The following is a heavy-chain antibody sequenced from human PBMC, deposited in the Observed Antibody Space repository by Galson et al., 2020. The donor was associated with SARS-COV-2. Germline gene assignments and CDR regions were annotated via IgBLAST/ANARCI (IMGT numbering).Heavy chain of an antibody. CDR3: ARLHYGEYAPEAFDI. CDR2: ISHSGGT. D-gene: IGHD4-17*01. J-gene: IGHJ3*02. CDR1: GISISSGSYS. Sequence: TLSLTCAVSGISISSGSYSWNWIRQPPGKGPEWIGYISHSGGTYYNPSLKSLVTISGDRSKNQFSLRLSSVTAADTAVYYCARLHYGEYAPEAFDIWGPGTRVTVAS. V-gene: IGHV4-30-2*01.